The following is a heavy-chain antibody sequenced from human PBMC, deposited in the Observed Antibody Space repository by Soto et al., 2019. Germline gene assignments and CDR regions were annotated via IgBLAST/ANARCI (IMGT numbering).Heavy chain of an antibody. J-gene: IGHJ6*02. CDR2: IYYSGST. CDR1: GGSISSYY. Sequence: PSETLSLTCTVSGGSISSYYWSWIRQPPGKGLEWIGYIYYSGSTNYNPSLKSRVTITVDTSKNQFSLKLSSVTAADTAVYYCARDCPYYDFWSGSLGGGMDVWGQGTTVTVSS. CDR3: ARDCPYYDFWSGSLGGGMDV. D-gene: IGHD3-3*01. V-gene: IGHV4-59*01.